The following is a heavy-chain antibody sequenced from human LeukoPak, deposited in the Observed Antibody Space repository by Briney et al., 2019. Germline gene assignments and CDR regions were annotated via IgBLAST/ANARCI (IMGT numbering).Heavy chain of an antibody. CDR2: ISWNSGSI. Sequence: GGSLRLSCAASGFTFDDYAMHWVRQAPGKGLEWVSGISWNSGSIGYADSVKGRFTISRDNAKNSLYLQMSSLRAEDTALYYCAKSKAEWYSSGWYYFDYWGQGTLVTVSS. CDR1: GFTFDDYA. D-gene: IGHD6-19*01. J-gene: IGHJ4*02. CDR3: AKSKAEWYSSGWYYFDY. V-gene: IGHV3-9*01.